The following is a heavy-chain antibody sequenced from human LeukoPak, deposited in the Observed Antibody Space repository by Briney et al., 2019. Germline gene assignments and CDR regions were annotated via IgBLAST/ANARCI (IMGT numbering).Heavy chain of an antibody. V-gene: IGHV1-2*02. CDR2: INPNSGGT. CDR3: ARGETVYGGAIVY. D-gene: IGHD3-16*02. Sequence: ASVKVSCKASGYTFTGYYMNWVRQAPGQGLEWMGCINPNSGGTKYAQKFQGGVTLTRDTSISTAYMELSRLRSDDTAVYYCARGETVYGGAIVYWSQGTLVTVSS. J-gene: IGHJ4*02. CDR1: GYTFTGYY.